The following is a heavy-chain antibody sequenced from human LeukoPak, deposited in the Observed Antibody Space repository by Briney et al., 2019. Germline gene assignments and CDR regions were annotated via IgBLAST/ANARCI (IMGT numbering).Heavy chain of an antibody. Sequence: PGGSLRLSCAASGFTFSSYAMHWVRQAPGKGLEYVSAISSNGGSTYYANSVKGRFTISRDNSKNTLYLQMGSLRAEDMAVYYCARDYGDGYNSVDYWGQGTLVTVSS. D-gene: IGHD5-24*01. V-gene: IGHV3-64*01. CDR1: GFTFSSYA. CDR2: ISSNGGST. J-gene: IGHJ4*02. CDR3: ARDYGDGYNSVDY.